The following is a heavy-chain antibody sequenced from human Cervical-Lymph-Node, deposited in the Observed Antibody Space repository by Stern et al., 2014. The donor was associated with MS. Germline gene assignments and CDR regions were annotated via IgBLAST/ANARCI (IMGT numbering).Heavy chain of an antibody. D-gene: IGHD2/OR15-2a*01. V-gene: IGHV3-30*01. CDR3: SRVWTTFSVHYYYGMDV. Sequence: VQLVESGGGVVQPGRSLRLSCAASGFTLSSYALHWVRQAPGKGLAWVAVISYDGSDKCYANSVKGRFTISRDNSKNTLELQMNSIRPEDTAVYYCSRVWTTFSVHYYYGMDVWGQGTTVTVSS. CDR2: ISYDGSDK. CDR1: GFTLSSYA. J-gene: IGHJ6*02.